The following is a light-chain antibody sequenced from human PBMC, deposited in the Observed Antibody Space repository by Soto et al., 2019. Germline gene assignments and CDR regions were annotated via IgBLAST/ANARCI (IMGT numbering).Light chain of an antibody. CDR3: QQYNNWRALT. V-gene: IGKV3-15*01. CDR2: GAS. J-gene: IGKJ4*01. Sequence: EIVMTQSPATLSVSPGERATLSCRASQSVSSNLAWYQQKPGQAPRLLIYGASTSATGIPARFSGSGSGTAFTLTISSLQSEDFAVYYCQQYNNWRALTFGGGTKVEIK. CDR1: QSVSSN.